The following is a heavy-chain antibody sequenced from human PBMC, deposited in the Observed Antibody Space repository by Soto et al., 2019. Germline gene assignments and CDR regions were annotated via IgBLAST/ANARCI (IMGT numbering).Heavy chain of an antibody. V-gene: IGHV4-4*07. CDR3: ASYSSSFPYYYGMDV. CDR1: GGSISSYY. Sequence: LSLTCTVSGGSISSYYWSWIRQPAGKGLEWIGRIYTSGSTNYNPSLKSRVTMSVDTSKNQFSLKLSSVTAADTAVYYCASYSSSFPYYYGMDVWGQGTTVTVSS. D-gene: IGHD6-6*01. CDR2: IYTSGST. J-gene: IGHJ6*02.